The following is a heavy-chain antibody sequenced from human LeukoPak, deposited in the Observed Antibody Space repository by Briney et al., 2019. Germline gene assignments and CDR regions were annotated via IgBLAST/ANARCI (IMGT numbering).Heavy chain of an antibody. D-gene: IGHD3-16*01. CDR2: ISGSGGDT. J-gene: IGHJ4*02. CDR3: VKVAPWAWRNYFDY. V-gene: IGHV3-23*01. CDR1: GFTFSSYA. Sequence: PGGSLRLSCAASGFTFSSYAMSWVRQAPGKGLEWVSAISGSGGDTYYADSVKGRFTISRDNSKSTLYVQMNSLRAEDTAVYYCVKVAPWAWRNYFDYWGQGTLVTVSS.